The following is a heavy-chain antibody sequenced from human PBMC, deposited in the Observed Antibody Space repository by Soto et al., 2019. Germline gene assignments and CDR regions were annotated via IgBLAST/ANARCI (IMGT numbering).Heavy chain of an antibody. D-gene: IGHD5-12*01. J-gene: IGHJ4*02. CDR1: GGSISTTSDY. CDR2: IYYLGNT. Sequence: QLQLQESGPGLVKPSETLPLTCTVSGGSISTTSDYWGWIRQSPGKGLEWIGSIYYLGNTYYNPSLDSRVTISIDTSKNQCYLTLSSVTAADTAVYYCIKSGYDGRFDYWGQGTLVTVSS. V-gene: IGHV4-39*01. CDR3: IKSGYDGRFDY.